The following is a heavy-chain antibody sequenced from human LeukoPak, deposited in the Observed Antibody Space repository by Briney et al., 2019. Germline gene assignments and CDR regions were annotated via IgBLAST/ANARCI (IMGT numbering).Heavy chain of an antibody. V-gene: IGHV1-69*04. D-gene: IGHD2-15*01. Sequence: SVKVSCEASGGTFSSYAISWVRQAPGQGLEWMGRIIPILGIANYAQKFQGRVTITADKSTSTAYMELSSLRSEDTAVYYCASTQVVAYYFDYWGQGTLVTVSS. J-gene: IGHJ4*02. CDR1: GGTFSSYA. CDR2: IIPILGIA. CDR3: ASTQVVAYYFDY.